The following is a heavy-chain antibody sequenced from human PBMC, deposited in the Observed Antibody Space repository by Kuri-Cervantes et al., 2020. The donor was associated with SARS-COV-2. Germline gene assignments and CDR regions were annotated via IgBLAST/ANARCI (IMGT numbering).Heavy chain of an antibody. D-gene: IGHD3-10*01. CDR2: IRSKAYGGTT. Sequence: GGSLRLSCTASGFTFGDYAMSWFRQAPGKGLEWVGFIRSKAYGGTTEYAASVKGRFTISRDDSKSIAYLQMNSLKTEDTAVYYCTRDRLLWFGEPLNYWGQGTLVTVSS. J-gene: IGHJ4*02. CDR3: TRDRLLWFGEPLNY. CDR1: GFTFGDYA. V-gene: IGHV3-49*03.